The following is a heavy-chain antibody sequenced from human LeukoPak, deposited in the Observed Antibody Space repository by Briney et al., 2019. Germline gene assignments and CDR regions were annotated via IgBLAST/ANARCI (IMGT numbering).Heavy chain of an antibody. Sequence: SETLSLTCSVSGTSMSNSYWSWIRQPAGKGLEWIGHIQDRGSTIYNPSLGSRVTMSLDTPKNQFSLKLNSVTAADTAVYYCTRGQWLDVWDFWGQGTLVTVSS. V-gene: IGHV4-4*07. CDR2: IQDRGST. J-gene: IGHJ4*02. D-gene: IGHD6-19*01. CDR3: TRGQWLDVWDF. CDR1: GTSMSNSY.